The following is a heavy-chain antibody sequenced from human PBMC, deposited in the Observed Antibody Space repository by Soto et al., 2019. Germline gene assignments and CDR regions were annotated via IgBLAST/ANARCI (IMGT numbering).Heavy chain of an antibody. CDR3: ARYDSGYDDSGYFDY. Sequence: SEALSLTFAVSGGSISSGGYSWSWIRQPPGKGLEWIGYIYHSGSTYYNPSLKSRVTISVDRSKNQFSLKLSSVTAADTAVYYCARYDSGYDDSGYFDYWGQGTLVTVSS. V-gene: IGHV4-30-2*01. D-gene: IGHD5-12*01. CDR1: GGSISSGGYS. J-gene: IGHJ4*02. CDR2: IYHSGST.